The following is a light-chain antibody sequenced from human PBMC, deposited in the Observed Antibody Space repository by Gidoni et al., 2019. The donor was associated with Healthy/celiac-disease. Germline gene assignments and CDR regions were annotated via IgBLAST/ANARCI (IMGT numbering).Light chain of an antibody. CDR3: HQRSTWPMCS. CDR1: QSVSSY. Sequence: EIVLTQSPATLSLSPGERATLSCRASQSVSSYLAWYQQKPGQAPRLLIYDASNRATGIPARFSGSGSGTDVTLTISSLEPEDFAVYYCHQRSTWPMCSFGQXTKLEIK. CDR2: DAS. J-gene: IGKJ2*04. V-gene: IGKV3-11*01.